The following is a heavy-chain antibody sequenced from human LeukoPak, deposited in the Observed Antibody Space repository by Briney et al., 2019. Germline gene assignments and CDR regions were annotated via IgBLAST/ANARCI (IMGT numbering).Heavy chain of an antibody. D-gene: IGHD3-22*01. CDR2: IYYSGST. J-gene: IGHJ6*03. V-gene: IGHV4-59*01. CDR3: ARAGYYYDSSGYLGGFYYYYYMDV. Sequence: SETLSLTCTVYGGSISSYYWGWIRQPPGKGQEWNGYIYYSGSTNNNPPLKSRVTISVDTSKNQFSLKLSSVTAADTAVYYCARAGYYYDSSGYLGGFYYYYYMDVWGKGTTVTVSS. CDR1: GGSISSYY.